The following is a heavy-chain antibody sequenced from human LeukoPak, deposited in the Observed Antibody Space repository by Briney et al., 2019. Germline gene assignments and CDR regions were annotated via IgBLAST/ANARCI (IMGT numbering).Heavy chain of an antibody. Sequence: ASVKVSCKASGYTFTGYYMHWVRQAPGQGLEWMGWINPNSGGTNYAQKSQGRVTMTRDTSISTAYMELSRLRSDDTAVYYCARAGPTGTTWGDVYFDYWGQGTLVTVSS. CDR1: GYTFTGYY. CDR3: ARAGPTGTTWGDVYFDY. D-gene: IGHD1-1*01. J-gene: IGHJ4*02. V-gene: IGHV1-2*02. CDR2: INPNSGGT.